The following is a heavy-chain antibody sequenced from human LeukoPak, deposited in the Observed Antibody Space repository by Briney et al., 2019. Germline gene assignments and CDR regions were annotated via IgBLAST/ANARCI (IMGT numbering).Heavy chain of an antibody. J-gene: IGHJ5*02. CDR3: AKDAEGGCSDP. D-gene: IGHD3-10*02. CDR2: SSWNSGSI. CDR1: GFTFDDYA. Sequence: GRSLRLSCAASGFTFDDYAMHWVRQAPGKGLEWVSGSSWNSGSIGYADSVKGRFTISRDNAKNSLYLQMNSLRAEDTALYYCAKDAEGGCSDPWGQGTLVTVSS. V-gene: IGHV3-9*01.